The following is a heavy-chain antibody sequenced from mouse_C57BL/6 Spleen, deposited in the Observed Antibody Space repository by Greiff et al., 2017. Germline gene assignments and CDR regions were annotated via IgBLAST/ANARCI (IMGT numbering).Heavy chain of an antibody. V-gene: IGHV3-6*01. CDR1: GYSITSGYY. D-gene: IGHD1-1*01. J-gene: IGHJ3*01. CDR3: ARDSDYYGSSYVRFAY. CDR2: ISYDGSN. Sequence: DVKLQESGPGLVKPSQSLSLTCSVTGYSITSGYYWNWIRQFPGNKLEWMGYISYDGSNNYNPSLKNRISITRDTSKNQFFLKLNSVTTEDTATYYCARDSDYYGSSYVRFAYWGQGTLVTVSA.